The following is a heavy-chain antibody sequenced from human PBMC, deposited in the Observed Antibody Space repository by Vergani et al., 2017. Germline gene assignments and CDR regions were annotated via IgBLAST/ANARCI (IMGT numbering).Heavy chain of an antibody. Sequence: QVQLQQWGAGLLKPSETLSLTCAVYGGSFSGYYWSWIRQPPGKGLEWIGEINHSGSTNYNPSLKSRVTISVDTSKNQFSLKVSSVTAADTAVYYCARRHGSGSYCNQRTNWFDPWGQGTLVTVSS. J-gene: IGHJ5*02. V-gene: IGHV4-34*01. CDR2: INHSGST. D-gene: IGHD3-10*01. CDR1: GGSFSGYY. CDR3: ARRHGSGSYCNQRTNWFDP.